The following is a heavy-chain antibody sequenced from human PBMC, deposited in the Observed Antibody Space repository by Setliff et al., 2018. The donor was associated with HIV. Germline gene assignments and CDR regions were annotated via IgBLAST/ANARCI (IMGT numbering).Heavy chain of an antibody. J-gene: IGHJ5*02. Sequence: PSETLSLTCSVSGGSIKNGPSSWTWIRQPAGKGLEWIGHIYTSGTTNYNSSLNSRVTISVDTSKNQFSLKLTSVTAADTAVYYCATMPNSGSYSNWFDPWGQGILVTVSS. CDR1: GGSIKNGPSS. CDR3: ATMPNSGSYSNWFDP. CDR2: IYTSGTT. V-gene: IGHV4-61*09. D-gene: IGHD1-26*01.